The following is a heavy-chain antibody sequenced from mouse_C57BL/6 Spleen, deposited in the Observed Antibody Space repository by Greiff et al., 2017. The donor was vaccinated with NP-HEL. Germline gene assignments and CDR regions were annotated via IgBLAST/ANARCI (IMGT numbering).Heavy chain of an antibody. CDR2: IWSDGST. CDR3: ARHLDVRRDYYAMDY. V-gene: IGHV2-6-1*01. D-gene: IGHD2-14*01. CDR1: GFSLTSYG. Sequence: QVHVKQSGPGLVAPSQSLSITCTVSGFSLTSYGVHWVRQPPGKGLEWLVVIWSDGSTTYNSALKSRLSISKDNSKSQVFLKMNSLQTDDTAMYYCARHLDVRRDYYAMDYWGQGTSVTVSS. J-gene: IGHJ4*01.